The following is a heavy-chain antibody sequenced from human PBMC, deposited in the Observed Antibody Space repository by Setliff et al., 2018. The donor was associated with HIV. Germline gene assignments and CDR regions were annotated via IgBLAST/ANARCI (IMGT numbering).Heavy chain of an antibody. CDR1: GFTFDDYY. CDR2: LSGTSSTI. Sequence: GGSLRLSCAASGFTFDDYYMYWIRQAPGKGLEWVSSLSGTSSTIYLADSVKGRFTISRDNSKNTLYLQMDSLRVEDTAVYYCANRAQNLWYFDNWGQGTLVTVSS. V-gene: IGHV3-11*01. CDR3: ANRAQNLWYFDN. D-gene: IGHD2-21*01. J-gene: IGHJ4*02.